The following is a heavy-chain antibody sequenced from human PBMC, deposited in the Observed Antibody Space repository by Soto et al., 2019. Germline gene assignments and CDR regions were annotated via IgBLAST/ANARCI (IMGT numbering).Heavy chain of an antibody. CDR3: ARDTLGGAYDFCQ. D-gene: IGHD3-3*01. J-gene: IGHJ4*02. Sequence: EVQLVESGGGLVQPGGSLRLSCAASGFSVSNLYMTWVRQAPGKGLEWVSVISSGGSTYYADSVKGRFTISRDNSKNTLYLEMKSLRAGDTAVYYCARDTLGGAYDFCQGGQGTLVTVSS. V-gene: IGHV3-66*01. CDR1: GFSVSNLY. CDR2: ISSGGST.